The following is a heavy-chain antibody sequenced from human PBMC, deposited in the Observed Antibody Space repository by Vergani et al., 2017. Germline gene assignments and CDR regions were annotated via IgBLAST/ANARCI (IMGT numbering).Heavy chain of an antibody. CDR3: ARNPYCGGDCYSDAFDI. CDR1: GGSISSYY. J-gene: IGHJ3*02. Sequence: QVKLQESGPGLVKPSETLSLTCTVPGGSISSYYWSWIRQPPGRGLEWIGYIYYSGSTNYNPSLKSRVTISVDTDKNQFSLKLSTVTAADTAVYYCARNPYCGGDCYSDAFDIWGQGTMVTVSS. V-gene: IGHV4-59*01. CDR2: IYYSGST. D-gene: IGHD2-21*02.